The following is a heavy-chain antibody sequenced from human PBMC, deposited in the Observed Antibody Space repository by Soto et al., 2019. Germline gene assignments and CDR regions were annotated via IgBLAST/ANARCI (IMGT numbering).Heavy chain of an antibody. V-gene: IGHV3-23*01. Sequence: EVQLLESGGGLVQPGGSLRLSCAASGFTFSSYAMSWVRQAPGKGLEWVSAISGSGGSTYYADSVKGRFTISRDNSKNTLYLQMNSLRAEDTAVYYCAKDGSRHRYCSGCSCYRAPFDYWGQGTLVTVSS. CDR3: AKDGSRHRYCSGCSCYRAPFDY. CDR1: GFTFSSYA. CDR2: ISGSGGST. D-gene: IGHD2-15*01. J-gene: IGHJ4*02.